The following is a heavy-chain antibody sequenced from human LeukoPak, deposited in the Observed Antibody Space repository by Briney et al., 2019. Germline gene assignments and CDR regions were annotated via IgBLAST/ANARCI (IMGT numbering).Heavy chain of an antibody. D-gene: IGHD3-10*02. J-gene: IGHJ4*02. CDR2: ISSSSYI. CDR3: ARDRVRGAPRADY. V-gene: IGHV3-21*01. CDR1: GFTFSSYS. Sequence: GGSLRLSCAASGFTFSSYSMNWVRQAPGKGLEWVSSISSSSYIYYADSVKGRFTISRDNAKNSLYLQMNSLRAEDTAVYYCARDRVRGAPRADYWGQGTLVTVSS.